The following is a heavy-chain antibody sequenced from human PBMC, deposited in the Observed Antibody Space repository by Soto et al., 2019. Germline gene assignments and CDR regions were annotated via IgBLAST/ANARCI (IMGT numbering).Heavy chain of an antibody. J-gene: IGHJ6*02. CDR3: ARSPHDIWSGLTDSFYYYYGIDV. Sequence: GESLKISCKGSGYSFTTYWIGWVRQMPGKGLEWMGIIYPGDSDIRYSPSFQGQVTISADKSTSTAYLQWSSLKASDTAMYYCARSPHDIWSGLTDSFYYYYGIDVWGQGTTVTVSS. D-gene: IGHD3-3*01. CDR2: IYPGDSDI. CDR1: GYSFTTYW. V-gene: IGHV5-51*01.